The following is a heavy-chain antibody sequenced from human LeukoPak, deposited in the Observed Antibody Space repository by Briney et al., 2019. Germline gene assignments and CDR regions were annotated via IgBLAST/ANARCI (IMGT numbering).Heavy chain of an antibody. D-gene: IGHD4-17*01. CDR3: ASSTVTVDY. CDR1: GGSISSGSYY. Sequence: SETLSLTCTVSGGSISSGSYYWSWIRQPPGTGLEWLGYIYYSGSTNYNPSLKSRVTISVDTSKNQFSLKLSSVTAADTAVYYCASSTVTVDYWGQGTLVTVSS. CDR2: IYYSGST. V-gene: IGHV4-61*01. J-gene: IGHJ4*02.